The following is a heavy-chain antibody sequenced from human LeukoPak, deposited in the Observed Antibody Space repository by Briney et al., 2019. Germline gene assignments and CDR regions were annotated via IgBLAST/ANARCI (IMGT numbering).Heavy chain of an antibody. D-gene: IGHD3-10*01. Sequence: ASVKVSCKASGGTFSSYAISWVRQAPGQGREWMGWINAGNGKTKYSENFQGTVTFTRDAAASTAYMDLSSLSSEDTAAYYCARGIWVSGRYYFDYWGQGTLVTVSS. CDR1: GGTFSSYA. CDR3: ARGIWVSGRYYFDY. J-gene: IGHJ4*02. V-gene: IGHV1-3*01. CDR2: INAGNGKT.